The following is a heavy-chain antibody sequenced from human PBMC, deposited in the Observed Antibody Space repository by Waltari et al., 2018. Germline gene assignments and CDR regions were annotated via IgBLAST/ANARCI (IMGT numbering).Heavy chain of an antibody. V-gene: IGHV3-21*02. CDR2: IGSSSSFM. J-gene: IGHJ6*02. CDR1: GFTSSAYA. CDR3: AREGAEQWVVEDYGMDV. D-gene: IGHD6-19*01. Sequence: EVQLVESGGGLVKPGGSLRLPCVASGFTSSAYAMNWVRQAPGKGLEWVSSIGSSSSFMDYADSVRGRFTVSRDNAKNTLYLQMDTLRAEDTAVYYCAREGAEQWVVEDYGMDVWGQGTTVTVSS.